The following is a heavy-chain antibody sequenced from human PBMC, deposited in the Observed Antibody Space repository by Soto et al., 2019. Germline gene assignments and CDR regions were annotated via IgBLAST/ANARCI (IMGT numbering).Heavy chain of an antibody. V-gene: IGHV4-39*01. D-gene: IGHD2-8*01. J-gene: IGHJ4*02. Sequence: QLQLQESGPGLVKPSETLSVTCSVSGDSIGTINYYWGWLRQPPGKGPEWIGSIYYSGSTHYNPSLRGRATISVDTSKNQFSLRLSSVTAADTAVYYCARHPGYTVPTVYATHYFGDWGQGVLVTVSS. CDR3: ARHPGYTVPTVYATHYFGD. CDR1: GDSIGTINYY. CDR2: IYYSGST.